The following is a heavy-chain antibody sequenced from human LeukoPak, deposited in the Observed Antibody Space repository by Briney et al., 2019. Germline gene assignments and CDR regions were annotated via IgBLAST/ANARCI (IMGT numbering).Heavy chain of an antibody. CDR1: GYSISSGYY. CDR3: ARDRCTSCSSRFDP. CDR2: IYHSGST. V-gene: IGHV4-38-2*02. J-gene: IGHJ5*02. D-gene: IGHD2-2*01. Sequence: SETLSLTCAVSGYSISSGYYWGWIRQPPGKGLEWIGSIYHSGSTYYNPSLKSRVTISVDTSKSQFSLKLSSVAAADTAVYYRARDRCTSCSSRFDPWGQGTLVTVSS.